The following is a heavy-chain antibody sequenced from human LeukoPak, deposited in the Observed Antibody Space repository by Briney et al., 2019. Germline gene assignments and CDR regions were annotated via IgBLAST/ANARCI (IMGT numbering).Heavy chain of an antibody. CDR2: ISGSGDNT. CDR3: GSLRLL. J-gene: IGHJ4*02. D-gene: IGHD3-16*01. Sequence: GGSLRLSCVASGFSFSNYAMMWVRQAPGKGLEWVSGISGSGDNTKHADSVKGRFTISRDNSKNTLYLQLNSLKAEDTAVYYCGSLRLLWGQGTLVTVSS. V-gene: IGHV3-23*01. CDR1: GFSFSNYA.